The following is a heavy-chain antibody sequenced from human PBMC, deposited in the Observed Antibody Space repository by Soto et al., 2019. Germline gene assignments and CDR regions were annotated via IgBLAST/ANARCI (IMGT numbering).Heavy chain of an antibody. CDR2: IVVGSGNT. D-gene: IGHD2-8*01. CDR3: AAALGYCTNGVCYGVYYYYGMDV. V-gene: IGHV1-58*01. CDR1: GFTFTSSA. J-gene: IGHJ6*02. Sequence: QMQLVQSGPEVKKPGTSVKVSCKASGFTFTSSAVQWVRQARGQRLEWIGWIVVGSGNTNYAQKFQERVTITRDMYTSTAYMELSSLRSEDTAVYYCAAALGYCTNGVCYGVYYYYGMDVWGQGTTVTVSS.